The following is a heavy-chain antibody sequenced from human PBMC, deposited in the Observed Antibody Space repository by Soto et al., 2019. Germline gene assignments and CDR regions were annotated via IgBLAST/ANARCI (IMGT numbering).Heavy chain of an antibody. Sequence: SETLSLTCAVSGDSIKTETWWSWLRQLPGTGLEWIGEIKHTGDANANPALRSRVSMSVDRTKNQFFLNLRSVSAADTAVYFCARAEYYLDSFGYHPFDSWGQGTLVTVSS. CDR2: IKHTGDA. CDR3: ARAEYYLDSFGYHPFDS. CDR1: GDSIKTETW. D-gene: IGHD3-22*01. J-gene: IGHJ4*02. V-gene: IGHV4-4*02.